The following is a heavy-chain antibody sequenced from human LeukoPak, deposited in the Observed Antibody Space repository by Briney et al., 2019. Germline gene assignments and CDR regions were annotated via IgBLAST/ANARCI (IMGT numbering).Heavy chain of an antibody. J-gene: IGHJ3*02. CDR3: ARAVHDGAFDI. V-gene: IGHV4-59*01. CDR1: GGSISSYY. CDR2: IYYSGST. Sequence: PSETLYLTCTVSGGSISSYYWSWIRQPPGKGLEWIGYIYYSGSTNYNPSLKSRVTISVDTSKNQFSLKLSSVTAADTAVYYCARAVHDGAFDIWGQGTMVTVSS. D-gene: IGHD1-1*01.